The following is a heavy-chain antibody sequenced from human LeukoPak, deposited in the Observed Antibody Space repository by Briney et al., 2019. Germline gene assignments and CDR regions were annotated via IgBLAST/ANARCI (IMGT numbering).Heavy chain of an antibody. CDR2: IYYSGST. J-gene: IGHJ6*03. D-gene: IGHD3-9*01. CDR1: GGSISSYY. Sequence: SETLSLTCTVSGGSISSYYWSWIRQPPGKGLEWIGYIYYSGSTNYNPSLKSRVTISVDTSKNQFSLKLSSVTAADTAVYYCARHRRIFSYYMDVWGKGTTVTISS. CDR3: ARHRRIFSYYMDV. V-gene: IGHV4-59*08.